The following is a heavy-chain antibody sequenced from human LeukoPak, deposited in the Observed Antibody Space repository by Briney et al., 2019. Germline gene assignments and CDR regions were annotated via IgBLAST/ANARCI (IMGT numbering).Heavy chain of an antibody. J-gene: IGHJ4*02. Sequence: GGSLRLSCAASGFTFSSYAMNWVRQAPGKGLEWVSAISGSGGSTYYADSVKGRFTISRDNSKNTLYLQMNSLRAEDTAVYYCAKAGCYYDSSGYSAKVIGDFDYWGQGTLVTVSS. D-gene: IGHD3-22*01. CDR2: ISGSGGST. V-gene: IGHV3-23*01. CDR3: AKAGCYYDSSGYSAKVIGDFDY. CDR1: GFTFSSYA.